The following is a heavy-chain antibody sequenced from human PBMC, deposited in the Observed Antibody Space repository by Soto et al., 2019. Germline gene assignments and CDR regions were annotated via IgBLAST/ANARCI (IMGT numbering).Heavy chain of an antibody. CDR3: AREDVTTGLYYYYGMDV. CDR1: GYTFTSYG. J-gene: IGHJ6*02. CDR2: ISAYNGNT. V-gene: IGHV1-18*01. D-gene: IGHD4-4*01. Sequence: ASVKVSCKASGYTFTSYGISWVRQAPGQGLEWMGWISAYNGNTNYAQKLQGRVTMTTDTSTSTAYMELRSLRSDDTAVYYCAREDVTTGLYYYYGMDVWGQGTTVTVSS.